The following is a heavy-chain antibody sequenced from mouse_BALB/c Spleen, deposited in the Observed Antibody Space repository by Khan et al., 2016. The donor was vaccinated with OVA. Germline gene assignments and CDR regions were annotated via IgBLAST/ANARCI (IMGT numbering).Heavy chain of an antibody. CDR3: ARGVDYGYACFAY. V-gene: IGHV1-66*01. D-gene: IGHD2-2*01. CDR2: IFPGRYNT. Sequence: QVQLQQSGPELVKPGASVKISCKASGYSFTSYYIHWVRQRPGQGLEWIGWIFPGRYNTQYNENFRGKATLTADTSSSTAYMQFSSLNSEDSAVYFCARGVDYGYACFAYWGQGTLVTVSA. CDR1: GYSFTSYY. J-gene: IGHJ3*01.